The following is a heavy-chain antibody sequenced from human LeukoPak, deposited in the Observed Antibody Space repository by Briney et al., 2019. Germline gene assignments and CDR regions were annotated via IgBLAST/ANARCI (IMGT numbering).Heavy chain of an antibody. CDR3: ARDSNDYFYYSYGMDV. CDR2: IKQDGSEK. J-gene: IGHJ6*02. Sequence: QPGGSLRLSCAASGFTFSSYWMSWVRQAPGKGLEWVANIKQDGSEKYYVDSVKGRFTISRDNAKNSLYLQMNSLRAEDTAVYYCARDSNDYFYYSYGMDVWGQGTTVTVSS. D-gene: IGHD2/OR15-2a*01. V-gene: IGHV3-7*01. CDR1: GFTFSSYW.